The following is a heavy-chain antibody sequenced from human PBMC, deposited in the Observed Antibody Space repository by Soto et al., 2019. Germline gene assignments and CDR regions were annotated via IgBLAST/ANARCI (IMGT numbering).Heavy chain of an antibody. Sequence: GGSLRLSCAATGFTFSVYAMTWVRQAPGEGLEWVSAVTANGGSTYSADSVKGRFTISGDNSKNTLFLQMNSLRAEDTAVYYCASLGVGDWANYYYYYGMDVWGQGTTVTVSS. D-gene: IGHD2-21*02. V-gene: IGHV3-23*01. CDR2: VTANGGST. CDR1: GFTFSVYA. J-gene: IGHJ6*02. CDR3: ASLGVGDWANYYYYYGMDV.